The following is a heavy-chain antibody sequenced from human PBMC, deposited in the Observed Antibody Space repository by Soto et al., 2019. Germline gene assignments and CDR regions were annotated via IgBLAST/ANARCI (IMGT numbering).Heavy chain of an antibody. CDR1: GGSISSSSYY. J-gene: IGHJ3*02. CDR2: IYYSGST. CDR3: ASKFGELLADAFDI. D-gene: IGHD3-10*01. V-gene: IGHV4-39*07. Sequence: SETLSLTCTVSGGSISSSSYYWGWIRQPPGKGLEWIGSIYYSGSTYYNPSLKSRLSMSVDTSKNQFSLKMTSVTAADTAVYYCASKFGELLADAFDIWGQGTVVTVSS.